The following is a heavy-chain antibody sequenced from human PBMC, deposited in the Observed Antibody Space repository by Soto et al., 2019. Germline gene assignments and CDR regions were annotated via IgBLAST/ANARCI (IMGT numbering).Heavy chain of an antibody. CDR2: ISSSGSTI. V-gene: IGHV3-11*01. J-gene: IGHJ3*02. CDR1: GFTFSNYA. D-gene: IGHD2-15*01. CDR3: ARDILMADAFDI. Sequence: GGSLRLSCAASGFTFSNYAMSWVRQAPGKGLEWVSAISSSGSTIYYAAPVKGRFTISRDNAKNSLYPQMNSLRAEDTAVYYCARDILMADAFDIWGQGTMVTVSS.